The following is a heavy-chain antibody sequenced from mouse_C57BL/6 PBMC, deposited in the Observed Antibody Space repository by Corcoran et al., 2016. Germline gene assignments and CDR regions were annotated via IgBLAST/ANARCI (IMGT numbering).Heavy chain of an antibody. V-gene: IGHV9-3*01. CDR1: GYTFTTYG. J-gene: IGHJ3*01. CDR3: ARGGAQASSWFAY. D-gene: IGHD3-2*02. CDR2: INTYSGVP. Sequence: QIQLVQSGPELKKPGETVKISCKASGYTFTTYGMSWAKQAPGKGLKWMGWINTYSGVPTYADDFQGRFAFSLETSASNAFLQINNLKNQDTATYYCARGGAQASSWFAYWCQGTLVTVSA.